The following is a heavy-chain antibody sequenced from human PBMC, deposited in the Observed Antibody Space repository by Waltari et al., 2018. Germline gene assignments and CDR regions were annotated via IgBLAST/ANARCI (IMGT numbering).Heavy chain of an antibody. CDR1: GFTFSAYT. CDR3: VRDHAYAFDF. J-gene: IGHJ3*01. V-gene: IGHV3-48*01. CDR2: ISTGSSPT. Sequence: EVQLVESGGDLVQPGGSRRLSCSASGFTFSAYTMNWVRQAPGKGLEWVSYISTGSSPTYYADSVKGRFTISRDNAKNSLYLQMSSLRAEDTALYYCVRDHAYAFDFWGQGTMVTVPS.